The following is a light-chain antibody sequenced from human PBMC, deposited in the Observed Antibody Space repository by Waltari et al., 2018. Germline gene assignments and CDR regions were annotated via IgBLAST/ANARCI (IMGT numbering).Light chain of an antibody. V-gene: IGLV3-21*04. Sequence: SYVLTQPPSVSVAPGETARVTCGGDNIGSYSVHWYQRKPGQAPVLVIRYDTDRPSGVPVRFSGSNSANTATLTISRVEAGDEANYYCQVWHAAIDPGVFGTGTEVTV. J-gene: IGLJ1*01. CDR2: YDT. CDR3: QVWHAAIDPGV. CDR1: NIGSYS.